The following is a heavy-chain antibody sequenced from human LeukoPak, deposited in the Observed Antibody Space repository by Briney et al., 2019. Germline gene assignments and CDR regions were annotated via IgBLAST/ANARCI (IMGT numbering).Heavy chain of an antibody. CDR3: AKLGDAFDY. D-gene: IGHD3-10*01. V-gene: IGHV3-23*01. J-gene: IGHJ4*02. CDR1: GFTFSISA. Sequence: GGSLRLSCAASGFTFSISAMSWGRQPPGKGLEWVSRISSSGGSTYYADSVKGRFTLSRDNSKNTLYLQINNLRAEDTAIYYCAKLGDAFDYWGQGTLVTVSS. CDR2: ISSSGGST.